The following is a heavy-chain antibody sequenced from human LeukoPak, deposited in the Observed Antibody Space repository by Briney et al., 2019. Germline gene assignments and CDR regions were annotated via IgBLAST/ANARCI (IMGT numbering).Heavy chain of an antibody. CDR1: GFTFSSYG. D-gene: IGHD4-17*01. CDR2: IWYDGSNK. Sequence: GGSLRLSCAASGFTFSSYGMHWVRQAPGKGLEWVAVIWYDGSNKYYADSVKGRFTISRDNSKNTLYLQMNSLRAEDTAVYYCARVGPRSYGDYYHDYWGQGTLVTVSS. J-gene: IGHJ4*02. V-gene: IGHV3-33*01. CDR3: ARVGPRSYGDYYHDY.